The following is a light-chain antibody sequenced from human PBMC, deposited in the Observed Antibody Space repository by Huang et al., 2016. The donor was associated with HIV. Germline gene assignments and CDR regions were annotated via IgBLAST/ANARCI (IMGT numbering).Light chain of an antibody. Sequence: DIVMTQSPDSLAVSLGGRATINCKSSQSLLYSSNNKNYLAWYQQKPGQPPKLLIYWASTRESGVPDRFRGSGSGTDFTLTISSLQAEDVAVYYCQQYYNTPLTFGQGTKLEIK. V-gene: IGKV4-1*01. CDR2: WAS. CDR1: QSLLYSSNNKNY. J-gene: IGKJ2*01. CDR3: QQYYNTPLT.